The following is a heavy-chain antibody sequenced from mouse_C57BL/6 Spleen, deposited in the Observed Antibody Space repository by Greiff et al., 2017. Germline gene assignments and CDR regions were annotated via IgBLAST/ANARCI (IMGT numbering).Heavy chain of an antibody. D-gene: IGHD1-1*01. J-gene: IGHJ4*01. CDR1: GYTFTSYW. Sequence: VQLQQPGAALVRPGSSVKLSCKASGYTFTSYWMAWVKQRPGQGLEWIGNIYPSDSETHYNAKFKDKATLTVDTSSSTAYMQLSSLTSEDSAVYYCAREGYYGYYAMDCWGQGTTVTVSS. CDR3: AREGYYGYYAMDC. CDR2: IYPSDSET. V-gene: IGHV1-61*01.